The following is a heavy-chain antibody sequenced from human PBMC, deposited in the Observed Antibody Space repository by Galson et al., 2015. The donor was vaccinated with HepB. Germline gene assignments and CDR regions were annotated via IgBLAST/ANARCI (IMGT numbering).Heavy chain of an antibody. CDR2: INPNSGGT. J-gene: IGHJ4*02. Sequence: SVKVSCKASGYTFTSYGISWVRQAPGQGLEWMGWINPNSGGTNYAQKFQGRVTITRDTSASTAHMELSSLRSEDTAVYYCARVPGYYYDTSGHFDYWGQGTLVTVSS. D-gene: IGHD3-22*01. CDR1: GYTFTSYG. V-gene: IGHV1-18*01. CDR3: ARVPGYYYDTSGHFDY.